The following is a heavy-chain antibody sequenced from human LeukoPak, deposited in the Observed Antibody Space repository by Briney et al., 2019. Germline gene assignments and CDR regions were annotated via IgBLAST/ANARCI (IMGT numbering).Heavy chain of an antibody. CDR1: GDSVSSNSAA. D-gene: IGHD6-19*01. J-gene: IGHJ6*02. CDR2: TYYRSEGFN. V-gene: IGHV6-1*01. Sequence: SETLSLTCAISGDSVSSNSAAWNWIRQSPSRGLEWLGRTYYRSEGFNDYAVSVESRIIINPDTSKNQFSLQLNSVTPEDTAVYYCARGSGYESRGAYYYYYHAMDVWGQGTTVTVSS. CDR3: ARGSGYESRGAYYYYYHAMDV.